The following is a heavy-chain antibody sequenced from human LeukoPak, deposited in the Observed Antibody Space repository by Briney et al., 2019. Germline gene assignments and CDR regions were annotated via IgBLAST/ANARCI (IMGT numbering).Heavy chain of an antibody. CDR1: GGSFSGYY. CDR3: ARHVPLAKWDPIVVVPAAINY. J-gene: IGHJ4*02. V-gene: IGHV4-38-2*01. D-gene: IGHD2-2*02. CDR2: IYHSGST. Sequence: PSETLSLTCAVYGGSFSGYYWGWIRQPPGKGLEWIGSIYHSGSTYYNPSLKSRVTISVDTSKNQFSLKLSSVPAADTAVYYCARHVPLAKWDPIVVVPAAINYWGQGTLVTVSS.